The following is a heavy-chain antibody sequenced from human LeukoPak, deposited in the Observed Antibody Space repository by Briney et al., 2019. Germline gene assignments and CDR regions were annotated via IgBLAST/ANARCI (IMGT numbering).Heavy chain of an antibody. D-gene: IGHD2-8*01. CDR3: ARDYVDDIPMIKDY. CDR1: GYTFTSYA. V-gene: IGHV1-3*01. Sequence: GASVKVSCKASGYTFTSYAMHWVRQAPGQRLEWMGWINAGNGNTKYSQKFQGRVTITRDTSASTAYMELSSLRSEDTAVYYCARDYVDDIPMIKDYWGQGTLVTVSS. J-gene: IGHJ4*02. CDR2: INAGNGNT.